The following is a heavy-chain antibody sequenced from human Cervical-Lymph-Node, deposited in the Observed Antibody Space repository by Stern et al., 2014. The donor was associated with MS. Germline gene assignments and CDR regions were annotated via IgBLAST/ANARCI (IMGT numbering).Heavy chain of an antibody. J-gene: IGHJ4*02. CDR2: ISWNSGTI. V-gene: IGHV3-9*01. D-gene: IGHD1-26*01. CDR3: VKDILGWDLRYFDY. Sequence: EVQLLESGGGLVQPGWSLTLSCVASGFTFEDYGMHWVRQAPGKGLEWVSGISWNSGTIGYADSVRGRFTISRDNAKNSLYLQMNSLRAEDTALYYCVKDILGWDLRYFDYWGQGTLVTVSS. CDR1: GFTFEDYG.